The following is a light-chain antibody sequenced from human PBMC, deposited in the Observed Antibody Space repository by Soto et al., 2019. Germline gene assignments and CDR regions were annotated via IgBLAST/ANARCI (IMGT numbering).Light chain of an antibody. CDR3: MQALQTPLT. CDR2: LNS. V-gene: IGKV2-28*01. CDR1: QSLLHTNGYNY. J-gene: IGKJ5*01. Sequence: DLVMTQSPLSLPVTPGEPASISCRSSQSLLHTNGYNYLDWYLQKPGQSPQLLISLNSNRASGVPDRFSGSGSGTDFTLKISRVETEDVGVYYCMQALQTPLTFGQGTRLEIK.